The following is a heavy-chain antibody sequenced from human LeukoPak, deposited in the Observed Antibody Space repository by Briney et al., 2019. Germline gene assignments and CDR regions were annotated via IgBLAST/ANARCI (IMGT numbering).Heavy chain of an antibody. CDR3: ARDFQGITTFGVAPPGGFDP. CDR2: IYYGGNT. D-gene: IGHD3-3*01. CDR1: GGSISSSSYY. J-gene: IGHJ5*02. V-gene: IGHV4-39*07. Sequence: SETLSLTCTVSGGSISSSSYYWGWIRQPPGKGLEWIGSIYYGGNTNYNPSLQSRVTISVDTSKNQFSLQLKSVTAADTALYYCARDFQGITTFGVAPPGGFDPWGQGTLVIVSS.